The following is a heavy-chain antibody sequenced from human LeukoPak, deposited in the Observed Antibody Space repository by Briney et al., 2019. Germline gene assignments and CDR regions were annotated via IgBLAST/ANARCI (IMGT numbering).Heavy chain of an antibody. Sequence: ASVKVSCKASGYTFSGYFMHWVRQAPGQGLEWMGWINPNSGGTNYAQKFQGWVTMTRDTSISTAYMELSRLRYDDTAVYYCARAIGGATSPFDYWGQGTLVTVSS. V-gene: IGHV1-2*04. CDR3: ARAIGGATSPFDY. CDR2: INPNSGGT. CDR1: GYTFSGYF. D-gene: IGHD3-3*01. J-gene: IGHJ4*02.